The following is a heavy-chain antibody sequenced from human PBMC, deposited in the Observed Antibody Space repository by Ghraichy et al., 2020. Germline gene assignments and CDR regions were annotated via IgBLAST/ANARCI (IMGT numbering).Heavy chain of an antibody. D-gene: IGHD2-15*01. Sequence: SETPSLTCTVSGGSISSGDYYWSWIRQPPGKGLEWIGYIYYSGSTYYNPSLKSRVTISVDTSKNQFSLKLSSVTAADTAVYYCARLIVVVVAATHNWFDPWGQGTLVTVSS. CDR1: GGSISSGDYY. J-gene: IGHJ5*02. CDR2: IYYSGST. V-gene: IGHV4-30-4*01. CDR3: ARLIVVVVAATHNWFDP.